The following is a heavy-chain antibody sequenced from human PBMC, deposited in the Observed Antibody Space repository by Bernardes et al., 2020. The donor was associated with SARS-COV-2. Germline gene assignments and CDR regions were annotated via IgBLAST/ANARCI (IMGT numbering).Heavy chain of an antibody. CDR2: INEDGRTI. J-gene: IGHJ4*02. V-gene: IGHV3-74*01. CDR3: VNDFGGPSDY. D-gene: IGHD3-16*01. Sequence: GSLRLSCAASGFSVGDYWMHWVRQAPGKGLVWVSRINEDGRTINYADSVKGRFTISRDTAKNTLYLQMNTLRVEDTAVYYCVNDFGGPSDYWGQGNLVTVSS. CDR1: GFSVGDYW.